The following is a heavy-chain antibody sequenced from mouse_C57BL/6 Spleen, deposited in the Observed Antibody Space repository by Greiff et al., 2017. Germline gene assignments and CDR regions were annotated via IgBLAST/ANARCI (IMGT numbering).Heavy chain of an antibody. J-gene: IGHJ1*03. D-gene: IGHD1-1*01. CDR2: IDPSDSET. CDR1: GYTFTSYW. V-gene: IGHV1-52*01. Sequence: QVQLQQPGAELVRPGSSVKLSCKASGYTFTSYWMHWVKQRPIQGLEWIGNIDPSDSETHYNQKFKDKATLTVDKSSSTAYMQLSSLTSDDSAVYYCARGGGMFITTVVDFDVWGTGTTVTVSS. CDR3: ARGGGMFITTVVDFDV.